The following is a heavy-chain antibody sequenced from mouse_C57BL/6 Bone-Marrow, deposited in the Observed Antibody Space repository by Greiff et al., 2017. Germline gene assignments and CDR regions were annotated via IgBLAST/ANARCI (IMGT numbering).Heavy chain of an antibody. CDR3: AMCRKAWFAY. Sequence: EVKVVESGGGLVQPGGSLSLSCAASGFTFTDYYMSWVRQPPGKALEWLGFIRNKANGYTTEYSASVKGRFTISRDNSQSILYLQMNALRAEDSATYYCAMCRKAWFAYWGQGTLVTVSA. CDR2: IRNKANGYTT. J-gene: IGHJ3*01. V-gene: IGHV7-3*01. CDR1: GFTFTDYY.